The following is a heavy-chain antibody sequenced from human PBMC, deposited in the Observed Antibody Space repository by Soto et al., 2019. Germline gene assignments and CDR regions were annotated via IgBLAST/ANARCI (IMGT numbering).Heavy chain of an antibody. CDR3: ARRDYFGY. CDR2: IKYDGTIT. J-gene: IGHJ4*02. V-gene: IGHV3-74*01. CDR1: GFTFRSYW. Sequence: EVQLVESGGDLVQPGGSLRLSCAGSGFTFRSYWMHWVRQVPGKGLVWVARIKYDGTITYYADSVKGRFTISRDNAKNTVYLQMNSLRAEDTAVYYCARRDYFGYWGLGTLVTVSS.